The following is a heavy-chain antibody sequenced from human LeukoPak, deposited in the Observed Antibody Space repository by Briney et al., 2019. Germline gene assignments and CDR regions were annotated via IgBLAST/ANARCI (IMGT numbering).Heavy chain of an antibody. CDR3: ARDLSPWSSSWYHPYYYYGMDV. CDR1: GYTFNSYG. CDR2: ISAYNGNT. Sequence: GAPVKVSCKASGYTFNSYGISGVRQAPGQGREWMGWISAYNGNTNYAQKLQRRVTMTTDTYTSTAYMELRSLRSDDTAVYCCARDLSPWSSSWYHPYYYYGMDVWGQGTTVTVSS. V-gene: IGHV1-18*01. D-gene: IGHD6-13*01. J-gene: IGHJ6*02.